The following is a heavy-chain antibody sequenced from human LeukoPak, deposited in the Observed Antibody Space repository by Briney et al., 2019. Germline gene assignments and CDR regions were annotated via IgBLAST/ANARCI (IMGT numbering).Heavy chain of an antibody. CDR2: INSDGSWT. CDR1: GNYW. CDR3: ARDPPGEAVAGYY. D-gene: IGHD6-19*01. J-gene: IGHJ4*02. Sequence: PGGSLRLSCAASGNYWMHWVRQAPGKGLVWVSHINSDGSWTSYADSVKGRFTISRDNAKNSLYLQMNSLRAEDTAAYYCARDPPGEAVAGYYWGQGTLVTVSS. V-gene: IGHV3-74*01.